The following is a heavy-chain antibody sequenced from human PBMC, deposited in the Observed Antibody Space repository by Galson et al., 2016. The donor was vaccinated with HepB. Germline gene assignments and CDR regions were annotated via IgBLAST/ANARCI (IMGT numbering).Heavy chain of an antibody. CDR3: ARVSAGTYFDY. CDR1: GFSLTSSGVG. CDR2: IYWNGDK. D-gene: IGHD1-14*01. V-gene: IGHV2-5*01. J-gene: IGHJ4*02. Sequence: PALVKPTQTLTVTCTFSGFSLTSSGVGVGWIRQPPGKALEWLALIYWNGDKVYSPALKSRLALTRDSSEDQVVLTMTNMDPVDTATDFCARVSAGTYFDYWGQGTLGTVSS.